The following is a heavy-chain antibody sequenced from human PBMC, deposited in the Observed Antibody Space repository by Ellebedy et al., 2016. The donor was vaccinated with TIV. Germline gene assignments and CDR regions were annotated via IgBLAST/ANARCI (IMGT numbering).Heavy chain of an antibody. J-gene: IGHJ6*02. D-gene: IGHD4-17*01. CDR3: ARLGGGYGDYVSYYYYGMDV. CDR2: IYPGDSDT. Sequence: KVSXKGSGYSFTSYWIGWVRQMPGKGLEWMGIIYPGDSDTRYSPSFQGQVTISADKSISTAYLQWSSLKASDTAMYYCARLGGGYGDYVSYYYYGMDVWGQGTTVTVSS. CDR1: GYSFTSYW. V-gene: IGHV5-51*01.